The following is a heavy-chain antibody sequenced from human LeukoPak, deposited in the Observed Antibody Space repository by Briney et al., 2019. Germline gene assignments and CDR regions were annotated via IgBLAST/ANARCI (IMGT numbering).Heavy chain of an antibody. Sequence: SETLSLTCTVSGGSISSYYWSWIRQPAGKGLEWIGRLYTSGNINYNPSLKSRVSMSVDTSKNQFSLKLSSVTAADTAVYYCARDTGYYYGSGTYLYYFDYWGQGTPVTVSS. V-gene: IGHV4-4*07. CDR3: ARDTGYYYGSGTYLYYFDY. J-gene: IGHJ4*02. CDR2: LYTSGNI. D-gene: IGHD3-10*01. CDR1: GGSISSYY.